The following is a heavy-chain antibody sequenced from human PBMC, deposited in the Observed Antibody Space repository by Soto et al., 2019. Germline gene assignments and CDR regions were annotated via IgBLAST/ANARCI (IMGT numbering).Heavy chain of an antibody. V-gene: IGHV3-33*01. CDR3: ARDHRRAMYRMGMDV. J-gene: IGHJ6*02. D-gene: IGHD2-8*01. CDR2: IWYDGSNK. CDR1: GFTFSSYG. Sequence: QVQLVESGGGVVQPGRSLRLSCAASGFTFSSYGMHWVRQAPGKGLEWAAVIWYDGSNKYYADSVKGRFTISRDNSKNTLYLQMDSLRAEDTAVYYCARDHRRAMYRMGMDVWGQGTTVTVSS.